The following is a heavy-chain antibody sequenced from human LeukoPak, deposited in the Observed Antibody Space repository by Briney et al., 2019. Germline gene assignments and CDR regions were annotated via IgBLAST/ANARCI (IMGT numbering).Heavy chain of an antibody. V-gene: IGHV4-61*01. D-gene: IGHD2-15*01. CDR3: ARVVQGHSRYCSGGSCFLTNYYYYGMDV. Sequence: PSETLSLTCTVSGGSVSSGSYYWSWIRQPPGKGLEWIGYIYYSGSTNYNPSLKSRVTISVDTSKNQFSLKLSSVTAADTAVYYCARVVQGHSRYCSGGSCFLTNYYYYGMDVWGQGTTVTVSS. CDR2: IYYSGST. J-gene: IGHJ6*02. CDR1: GGSVSSGSYY.